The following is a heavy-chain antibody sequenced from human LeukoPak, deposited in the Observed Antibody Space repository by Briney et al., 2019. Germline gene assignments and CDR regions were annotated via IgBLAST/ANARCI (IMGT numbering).Heavy chain of an antibody. CDR2: IGTAGDT. Sequence: QPGGSLRLSCAASGFTFSSYDMHWVRQATGKGLEWVSAIGTAGDTYYPSSVKGRFTISRENAKNSLYLQMNSLRAGDTAVYYCARGGDIIGFGEPTYFDLWGRGTLVTVSS. J-gene: IGHJ2*01. CDR3: ARGGDIIGFGEPTYFDL. D-gene: IGHD3-10*01. CDR1: GFTFSSYD. V-gene: IGHV3-13*01.